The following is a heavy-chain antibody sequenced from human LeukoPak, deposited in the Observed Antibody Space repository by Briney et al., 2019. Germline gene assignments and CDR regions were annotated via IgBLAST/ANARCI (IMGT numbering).Heavy chain of an antibody. Sequence: PSETLSLTCTVSGGSISSSSYYWGWIRQPPGKGLEWIGSIYYSGSTYYNPSLKSRVTISVDTSKNQFSLKLSSVTAADTAVYYCARRGRVEEGRYFDWSYTQGWFDPWGQGTLVTVSS. CDR2: IYYSGST. CDR1: GGSISSSSYY. CDR3: ARRGRVEEGRYFDWSYTQGWFDP. J-gene: IGHJ5*02. V-gene: IGHV4-39*01. D-gene: IGHD3-9*01.